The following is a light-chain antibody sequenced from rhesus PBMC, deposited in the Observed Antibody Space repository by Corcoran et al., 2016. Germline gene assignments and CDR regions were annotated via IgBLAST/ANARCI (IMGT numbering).Light chain of an antibody. J-gene: IGKJ2*01. CDR2: KAS. CDR3: QQYSSSPPYS. CDR1: QSISSW. Sequence: DIQMTQSPSSLSASVGDTVTITCRASQSISSWLAWYQQKPGKAPKLLIYKASTLQSGVPSRFSGSGSGTDFTLTISSLQSEDFATYYCQQYSSSPPYSFGQGTKVEIK. V-gene: IGKV1-22*01.